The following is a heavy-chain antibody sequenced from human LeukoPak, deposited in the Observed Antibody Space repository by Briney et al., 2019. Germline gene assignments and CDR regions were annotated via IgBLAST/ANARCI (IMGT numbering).Heavy chain of an antibody. Sequence: PSETLSLTCAVSGGSISSSNWWSWVRQPPGKGLEWIGEIYHSGSTNYNPSLKSRVTISVDKSKNQFSLKLSSVTAADTAVYYCARDPNYYDSSGLTSDAFDIWGQGTMVTVSS. D-gene: IGHD3-22*01. CDR1: GGSISSSNW. J-gene: IGHJ3*02. CDR2: IYHSGST. CDR3: ARDPNYYDSSGLTSDAFDI. V-gene: IGHV4-4*02.